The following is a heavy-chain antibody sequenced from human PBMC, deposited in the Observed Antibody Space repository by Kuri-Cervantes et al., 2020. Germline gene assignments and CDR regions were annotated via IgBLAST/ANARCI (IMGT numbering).Heavy chain of an antibody. CDR3: ASLGLAIAVLDY. D-gene: IGHD6-19*01. V-gene: IGHV4-39*01. J-gene: IGHJ4*02. CDR1: SGSISSCIYY. CDR2: INYSGST. Sequence: GSLRLSCTVSSGSISSCIYYWGWHRPPPGKGLGWIGSINYSGSTYYDPSIKSRVTISVDTSKNQFTLKLSPVAAADTAKYYCASLGLAIAVLDYWGQGTLVTVSS.